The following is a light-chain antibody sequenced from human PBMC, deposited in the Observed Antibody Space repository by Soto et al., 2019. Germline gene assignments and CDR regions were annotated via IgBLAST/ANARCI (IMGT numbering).Light chain of an antibody. J-gene: IGKJ4*01. Sequence: EIVMTQSPATLSVSPGERATLSCRASRNINRKLAWYQQKPGQAPRLLISGASTRATGIPARFSGSGSWTDFTLTISSLQSEDFAVYYCQQYYDYPPLIFGGGTKVEIK. CDR1: RNINRK. CDR2: GAS. CDR3: QQYYDYPPLI. V-gene: IGKV3-15*01.